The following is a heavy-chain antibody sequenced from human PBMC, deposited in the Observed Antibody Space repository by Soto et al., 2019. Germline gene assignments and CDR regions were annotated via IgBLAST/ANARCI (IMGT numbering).Heavy chain of an antibody. CDR3: MKDPYSGELDGHLTWFDT. CDR1: GFTFSEYG. Sequence: PGGSLRLSCVVSGFTFSEYGMHWVRQAPGKGLEWLAGISHDQTDKYYTDSVKGRFIISRDNSKSTLHLQMNSLRVEDTGVYYCMKDPYSGELDGHLTWFDTWGHGSLVTVSS. J-gene: IGHJ5*01. D-gene: IGHD1-7*01. V-gene: IGHV3-30*18. CDR2: ISHDQTDK.